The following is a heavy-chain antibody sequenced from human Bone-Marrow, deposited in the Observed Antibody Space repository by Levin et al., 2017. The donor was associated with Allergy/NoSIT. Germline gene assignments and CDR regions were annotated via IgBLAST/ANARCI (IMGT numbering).Heavy chain of an antibody. J-gene: IGHJ4*02. CDR2: MKSRGSGGTI. CDR1: GLKFSDAW. Sequence: ETLSLTCAVSGLKFSDAWMSWVRQAPGKGLEWVGRMKSRGSGGTIDDAAPVKGRFTISRDDSKNTLYLHMNSLKTEDTAVYYCAHDGSGYYRLNSWGQGTLVTVSS. V-gene: IGHV3-15*01. CDR3: AHDGSGYYRLNS. D-gene: IGHD3-22*01.